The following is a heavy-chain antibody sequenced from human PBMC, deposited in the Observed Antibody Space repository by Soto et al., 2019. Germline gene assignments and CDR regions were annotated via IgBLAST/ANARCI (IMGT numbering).Heavy chain of an antibody. CDR1: GFSFSLYG. V-gene: IGHV3-33*01. D-gene: IGHD1-1*01. J-gene: IGHJ6*02. CDR3: ARSPYTTGYHYGMDV. Sequence: GGSLRLSCAASGFSFSLYGMQWVRQAPGKGLEWVAVIWYDESKKFYADSVQGRFTISRDNSKSAQFLQMNSLRVEDTAVYYCARSPYTTGYHYGMDVWGQGTTVTVSS. CDR2: IWYDESKK.